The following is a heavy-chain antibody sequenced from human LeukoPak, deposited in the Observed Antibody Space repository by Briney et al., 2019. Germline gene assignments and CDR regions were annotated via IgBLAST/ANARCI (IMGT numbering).Heavy chain of an antibody. Sequence: TGGSLRLSCAATGFTFSPYNMNWVRQAPGKGLEWVSSISTSSSYIYYADSVKGRFIASRDSARKSLYLQMNSLRAEDTAVYYCARIASGHYYNYYMDVWGKGTTVTVSS. CDR2: ISTSSSYI. J-gene: IGHJ6*03. D-gene: IGHD6-13*01. CDR3: ARIASGHYYNYYMDV. CDR1: GFTFSPYN. V-gene: IGHV3-21*01.